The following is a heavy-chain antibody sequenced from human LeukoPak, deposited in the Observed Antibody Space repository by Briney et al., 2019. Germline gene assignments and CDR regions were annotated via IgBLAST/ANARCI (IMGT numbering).Heavy chain of an antibody. CDR3: AKEWYSSSWFSRDAFDI. D-gene: IGHD6-13*01. Sequence: GGSLRLSCAASGFTFSSYAMSWVRQAPGKGLEWVSAISGSGGSTYYADSVKGRFTISRDNSKSTLYLQMNSLRAEDTAVYYCAKEWYSSSWFSRDAFDIWGQGTMVTVSS. CDR1: GFTFSSYA. CDR2: ISGSGGST. J-gene: IGHJ3*02. V-gene: IGHV3-23*01.